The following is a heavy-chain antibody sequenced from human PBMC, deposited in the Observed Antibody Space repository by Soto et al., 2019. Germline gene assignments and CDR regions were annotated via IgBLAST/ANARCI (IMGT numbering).Heavy chain of an antibody. J-gene: IGHJ4*01. D-gene: IGHD3-3*01. CDR2: IYWDDDK. V-gene: IGHV2-5*02. Sequence: QITLNESGPTQVKPRQTLTLTCTFSGFSLTTSGVGVGWIRQSPGKAPEWLALIYWDDDKRYSPSLKSRLTITKETSKNQLFLKLANLDPADTATYYCAKRVLRTVFGLFPPTAINFDFWGQEPRSPSP. CDR1: GFSLTTSGVG. CDR3: AKRVLRTVFGLFPPTAINFDF.